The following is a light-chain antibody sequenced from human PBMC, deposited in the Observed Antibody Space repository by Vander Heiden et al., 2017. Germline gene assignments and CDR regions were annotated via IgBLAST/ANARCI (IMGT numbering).Light chain of an antibody. Sequence: EIVMTQSPATLSVSPGERATLSCRASQSVCGNLACYQQKPGQAPRLLIYGASTRATGIPARFSGSGSGTEFTLTISSLQSEDFAVYYCQQYNNWPQTFGQGTKVEIK. CDR2: GAS. CDR3: QQYNNWPQT. V-gene: IGKV3-15*01. CDR1: QSVCGN. J-gene: IGKJ1*01.